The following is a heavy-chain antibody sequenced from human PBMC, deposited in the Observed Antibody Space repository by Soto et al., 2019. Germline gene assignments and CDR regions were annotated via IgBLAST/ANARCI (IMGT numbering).Heavy chain of an antibody. CDR3: ARDAHDYGDYVGNWFDS. V-gene: IGHV4-31*03. CDR2: IYYSRST. J-gene: IGHJ5*01. D-gene: IGHD4-17*01. Sequence: SETLSLTCTVSVRSISSVGYYWSWIRQHPGKCLEWIGYIYYSRSTYYNPSLKSRVTISVDTSKNQFTLKLSSVTAADTDVYYCARDAHDYGDYVGNWFDSWGQGTLVTVSS. CDR1: VRSISSVGYY.